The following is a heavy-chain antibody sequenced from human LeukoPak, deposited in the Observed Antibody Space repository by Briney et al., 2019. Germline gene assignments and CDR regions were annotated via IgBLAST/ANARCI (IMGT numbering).Heavy chain of an antibody. J-gene: IGHJ5*02. Sequence: ASVKVSCKASGYTFTNYDINWVRQAAGQGLEWMGWMNPNSGNTGYAQKFQGRVTMTRNTSINTAYMELTSLTYEDTAVYYCARVPRRGDQFDPWGQGTLVTVSS. CDR1: GYTFTNYD. D-gene: IGHD3-10*01. CDR2: MNPNSGNT. V-gene: IGHV1-8*01. CDR3: ARVPRRGDQFDP.